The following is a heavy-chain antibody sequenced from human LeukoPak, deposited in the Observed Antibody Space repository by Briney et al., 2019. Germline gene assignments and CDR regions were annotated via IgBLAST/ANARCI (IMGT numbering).Heavy chain of an antibody. D-gene: IGHD5-12*01. CDR1: SGSLSDKY. Sequence: KPSETLSLTCGVYSGSLSDKYWSWIRQPPGKGLEWIGEINPSGRTNYNPSLKSRVTMSIDTSKNQFSLKLSSVTAADTAVYYCARLSGYHFDYWGQGALVTVYS. CDR2: INPSGRT. CDR3: ARLSGYHFDY. V-gene: IGHV4-34*01. J-gene: IGHJ4*02.